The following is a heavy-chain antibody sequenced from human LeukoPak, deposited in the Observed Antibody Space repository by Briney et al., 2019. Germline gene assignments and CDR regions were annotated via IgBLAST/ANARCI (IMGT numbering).Heavy chain of an antibody. V-gene: IGHV1-18*01. CDR3: ARDPLRSSQRSWFDP. D-gene: IGHD2-2*01. CDR2: ISAYNGNT. CDR1: GYTFTSYG. J-gene: IGHJ5*02. Sequence: GASVKVSCKASGYTFTSYGISWVRQAPGQGLEWMGWISAYNGNTNYAQKLQGRVTMTTDTSTSTAYMELRSLGSDDTAVYYCARDPLRSSQRSWFDPWGQGTLVTVSS.